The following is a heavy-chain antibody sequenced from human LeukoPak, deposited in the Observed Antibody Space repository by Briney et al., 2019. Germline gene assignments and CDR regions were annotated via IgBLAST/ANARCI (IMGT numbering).Heavy chain of an antibody. Sequence: ASVKVSCKASGGTFSSYAISWVRQAPGQGLEWMGWISAYNGNTNYAQKLQGRVTMTTDTSTSTAYMELRSLRSDDTAVYYCARSITIFGVVKRSDAFDIWGQGTMVTVSS. CDR2: ISAYNGNT. D-gene: IGHD3-3*01. V-gene: IGHV1-18*01. CDR1: GGTFSSYA. CDR3: ARSITIFGVVKRSDAFDI. J-gene: IGHJ3*02.